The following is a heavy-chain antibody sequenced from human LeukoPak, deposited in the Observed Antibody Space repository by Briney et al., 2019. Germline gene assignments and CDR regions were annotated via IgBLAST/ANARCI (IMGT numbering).Heavy chain of an antibody. D-gene: IGHD3-16*02. V-gene: IGHV5-51*01. CDR1: GYSFTSYW. CDR2: IYPGDSDT. CDR3: ARPDNPCYDYVWGSYRSDAFDI. J-gene: IGHJ3*02. Sequence: GESLKISCKGSGYSFTSYWIGWVRQMPGKGLEWMGIIYPGDSDTRYSPSFQGQVTISADKSISTAYLQWSSLKASDTAMYYCARPDNPCYDYVWGSYRSDAFDIWGQGTMVTVSS.